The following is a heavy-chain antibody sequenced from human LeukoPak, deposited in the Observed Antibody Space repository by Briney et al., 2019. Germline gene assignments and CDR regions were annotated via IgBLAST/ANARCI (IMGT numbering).Heavy chain of an antibody. Sequence: GSSVKVSCKASGGTFSSYAISWVRQAPGQGLEWMGRINPNSGGTNYAQKFQGRVTMTRDTSISTAYMELSRLRSDDTAVYYCARAGYSGTVDYWGQGTLVTVSS. CDR3: ARAGYSGTVDY. CDR1: GGTFSSYA. CDR2: INPNSGGT. V-gene: IGHV1-2*06. D-gene: IGHD1-26*01. J-gene: IGHJ4*02.